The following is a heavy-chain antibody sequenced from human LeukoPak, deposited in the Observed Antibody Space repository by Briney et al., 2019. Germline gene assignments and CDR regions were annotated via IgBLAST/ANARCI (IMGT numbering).Heavy chain of an antibody. CDR1: GGSFSAYY. V-gene: IGHV4-34*01. CDR3: ASDRHYDSSGPEGLWYHYMDV. J-gene: IGHJ6*03. CDR2: INESGTT. Sequence: PSETLSLTCAVYGGSFSAYYWSWLRQPPGKGLEWIGEINESGTTNYNPSLKSRVTISLDRSKNQFSLNLRSVTAADTAVYYCASDRHYDSSGPEGLWYHYMDVWGKGTTVIVSS. D-gene: IGHD3-22*01.